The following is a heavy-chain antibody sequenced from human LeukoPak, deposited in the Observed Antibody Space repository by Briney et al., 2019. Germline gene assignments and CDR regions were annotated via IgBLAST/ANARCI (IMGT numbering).Heavy chain of an antibody. D-gene: IGHD6-19*01. V-gene: IGHV3-33*08. Sequence: GGSLRLSCAASGFTFSSYSMNWVRQAPGKGLEWVAVLWYDGNNKYYADSVKGRFTISRDNSKNTLYLQMNSLRAEDTAVYYCARAEGGSGWTIDYWGQGTLVTVSS. J-gene: IGHJ4*02. CDR3: ARAEGGSGWTIDY. CDR2: LWYDGNNK. CDR1: GFTFSSYS.